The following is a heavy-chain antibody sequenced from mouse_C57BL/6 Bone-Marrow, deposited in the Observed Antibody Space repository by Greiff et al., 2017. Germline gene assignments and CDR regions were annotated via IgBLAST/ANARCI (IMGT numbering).Heavy chain of an antibody. Sequence: QVQLQQPGAELVKPGASVKLSCKASGYTFTSYWMHWVKQRPGQGLEWIGMIHPNSGSTNYNEKFKSKATLTVDKSSSTAYMQLSSLTSEDSAVDYCARGGYGSYWYFDVWGTGTTVTVSS. J-gene: IGHJ1*03. V-gene: IGHV1-64*01. D-gene: IGHD1-1*01. CDR2: IHPNSGST. CDR3: ARGGYGSYWYFDV. CDR1: GYTFTSYW.